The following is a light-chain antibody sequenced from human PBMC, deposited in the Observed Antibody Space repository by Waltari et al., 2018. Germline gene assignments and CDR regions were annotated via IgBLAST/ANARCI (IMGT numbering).Light chain of an antibody. CDR3: QHYNNRPPIT. CDR2: GAS. J-gene: IGKJ5*01. V-gene: IGKV3-15*01. Sequence: IVMTQSPATLSVSPGESATLSCRASQSVSSNLAWYQHKPGQAPRLLIYGASTRATGNAARFSGSGSGTEFTLTISSLQSEDFAVYYCQHYNNRPPITFGQGTRLEIK. CDR1: QSVSSN.